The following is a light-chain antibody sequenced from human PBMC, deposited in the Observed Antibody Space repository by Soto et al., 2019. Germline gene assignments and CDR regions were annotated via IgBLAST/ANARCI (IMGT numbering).Light chain of an antibody. V-gene: IGKV3-20*01. CDR2: DAS. Sequence: EIMLTQSPGTLSVSPGERATLSCRASQSVSGSSLAWYQQKPGQAPRLLMYDASNRATGIPDRFSGSGSGTDFTLTINRLEPEDFAVYYCHQYGTSPRTFGQGTKVDIK. CDR1: QSVSGSS. CDR3: HQYGTSPRT. J-gene: IGKJ1*01.